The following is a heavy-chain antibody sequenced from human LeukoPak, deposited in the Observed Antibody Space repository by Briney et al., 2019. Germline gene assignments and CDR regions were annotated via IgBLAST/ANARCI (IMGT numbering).Heavy chain of an antibody. Sequence: GGSLRLSCAASGFTFSSYWMSWVRQAPGKGLEWVANIEQDGSEKYYVDSVKGRFTISRDNAKNSLYLQMNSLRAEDTAVYYCARGGHYGDYPYYFDYWGQGTLVTVSS. V-gene: IGHV3-7*01. CDR2: IEQDGSEK. J-gene: IGHJ4*02. CDR1: GFTFSSYW. CDR3: ARGGHYGDYPYYFDY. D-gene: IGHD4-17*01.